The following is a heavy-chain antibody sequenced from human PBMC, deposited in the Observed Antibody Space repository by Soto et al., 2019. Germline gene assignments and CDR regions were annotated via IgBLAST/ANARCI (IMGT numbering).Heavy chain of an antibody. V-gene: IGHV3-7*01. CDR1: GLTFSNYW. D-gene: IGHD2-15*01. J-gene: IGHJ6*02. CDR3: GXWYCSGGSCPYYYGMDV. Sequence: PGGSLRLSGLAAGLTFSNYWMNCVRQAPGKGLERVAKIKQDGSEKYYGYSVKGRFTISRDNAKNSLYLQMNCLRAEDTAVYYCGXWYCSGGSCPYYYGMDVWGRGTTVTVSS. CDR2: IKQDGSEK.